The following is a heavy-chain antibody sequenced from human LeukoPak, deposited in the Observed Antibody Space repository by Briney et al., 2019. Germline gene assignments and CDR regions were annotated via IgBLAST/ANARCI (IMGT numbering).Heavy chain of an antibody. CDR2: MYTSGST. Sequence: MSSETLSLTCTVSGDSISSGYYYWRWIRQPAGKGLEWIGRMYTSGSTEYNPSLTSRVTISVDTSKNQFSLKLSSVTAADTAVYYCTRSRERYCTSGSCYIDLQARWGQGTLVTVSS. J-gene: IGHJ4*02. CDR1: GDSISSGYYY. V-gene: IGHV4-61*02. CDR3: TRSRERYCTSGSCYIDLQAR. D-gene: IGHD2-2*02.